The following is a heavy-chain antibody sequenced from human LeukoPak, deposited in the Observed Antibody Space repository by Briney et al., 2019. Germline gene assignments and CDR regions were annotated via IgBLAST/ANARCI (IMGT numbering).Heavy chain of an antibody. J-gene: IGHJ4*02. CDR1: GFTFSNYD. CDR2: VSSGSSSI. V-gene: IGHV3-48*02. Sequence: GGSLRLSCAASGFTFSNYDMNWVRQAPGKGLEWVSKVSSGSSSIYYADPVKGRFTISRDNARNSVFLQMNSLRDEDTAVYYCARGATVTSPFDYWGQGTLVTVSS. D-gene: IGHD4-17*01. CDR3: ARGATVTSPFDY.